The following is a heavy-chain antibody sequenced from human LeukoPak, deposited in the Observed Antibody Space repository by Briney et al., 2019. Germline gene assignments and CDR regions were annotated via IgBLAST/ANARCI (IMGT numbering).Heavy chain of an antibody. Sequence: GGSLRLSCAASGFTFSSYGMHRVRQAPGKGLEWVAFIRYDGSNKYYADSVKGRFTISRDNSKNTLYLQMNSLRAEDTAVYYCAKGPVVVPAAIDKNFDYWGQGTLVTVSS. CDR1: GFTFSSYG. J-gene: IGHJ4*02. D-gene: IGHD2-2*01. CDR3: AKGPVVVPAAIDKNFDY. V-gene: IGHV3-30*02. CDR2: IRYDGSNK.